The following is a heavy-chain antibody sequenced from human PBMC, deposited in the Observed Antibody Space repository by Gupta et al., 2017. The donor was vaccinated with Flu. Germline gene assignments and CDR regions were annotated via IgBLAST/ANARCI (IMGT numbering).Heavy chain of an antibody. D-gene: IGHD6-6*01. CDR3: ATGTISSLGSHYFEK. CDR1: GFTFSNYA. Sequence: EVQLVESGGGLVQPGGSVRPSCAASGFTFSNYAMQWVRQAPGKGLEYVSTITSNGGSTLYGNSVNGRFTISRDNSRNMLDLQKGSLRAEDTGEYYCATGTISSLGSHYFEKWGQGTLVTVSA. CDR2: ITSNGGST. J-gene: IGHJ4*02. V-gene: IGHV3-64*01.